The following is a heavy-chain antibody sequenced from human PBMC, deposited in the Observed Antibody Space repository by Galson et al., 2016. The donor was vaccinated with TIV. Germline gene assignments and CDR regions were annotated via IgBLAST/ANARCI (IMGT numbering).Heavy chain of an antibody. Sequence: SLRLSCAASGFDFNALAMSWVRQVPGKGLQWVASISGSGGQTHYGDSVRGRFIISGDDSKSTVYLRMNNVRVDDTAVYYCAKSLFHTIDFGGLTVIFDHWGQGALVTVSS. CDR1: GFDFNALA. V-gene: IGHV3-23*01. D-gene: IGHD5-24*01. J-gene: IGHJ4*02. CDR3: AKSLFHTIDFGGLTVIFDH. CDR2: ISGSGGQT.